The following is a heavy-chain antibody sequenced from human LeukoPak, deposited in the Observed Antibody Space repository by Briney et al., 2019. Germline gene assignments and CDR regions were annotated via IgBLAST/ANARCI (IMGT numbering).Heavy chain of an antibody. CDR3: AKEPSNCGVDCHVLLDL. CDR2: ITGGGLTT. Sequence: GGSLRLSCAASGFTFSNYALAWVRQAPGKGLEWVSVITGGGLTTYYADSVKGRFTISRDNSKNTVYLQMNSLRAEDTAVYYCAKEPSNCGVDCHVLLDLWGQGTLVSVSS. J-gene: IGHJ4*02. V-gene: IGHV3-23*01. CDR1: GFTFSNYA. D-gene: IGHD2-21*02.